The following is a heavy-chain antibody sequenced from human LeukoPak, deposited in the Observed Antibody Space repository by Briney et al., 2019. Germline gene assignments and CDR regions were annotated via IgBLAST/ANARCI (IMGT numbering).Heavy chain of an antibody. V-gene: IGHV4-59*12. Sequence: SETLSLTCTVSGGSISSYYWSWIRRPPGKGLEWIGCIYYSGSTNYNPSLKSRVTISVDRSKNQFSLKLSSVTAADTAVYYCARGYCSSTSCQSGVNYWGQGTLVTVSS. CDR3: ARGYCSSTSCQSGVNY. J-gene: IGHJ4*02. D-gene: IGHD2-2*01. CDR1: GGSISSYY. CDR2: IYYSGST.